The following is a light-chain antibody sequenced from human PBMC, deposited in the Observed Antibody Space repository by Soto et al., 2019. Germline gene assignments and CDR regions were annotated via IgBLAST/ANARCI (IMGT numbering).Light chain of an antibody. V-gene: IGKV1-39*01. Sequence: DVQMTQSPSSLSASIGDRVTITCRASQTIFTYLNWYQHIPGKAPKLLIYSASKLQTGVPSRFSASGSGTEFTLTISSLQPQDFATYYCQKSYRNLWPFGPGTKVDI. CDR2: SAS. J-gene: IGKJ1*01. CDR3: QKSYRNLWP. CDR1: QTIFTY.